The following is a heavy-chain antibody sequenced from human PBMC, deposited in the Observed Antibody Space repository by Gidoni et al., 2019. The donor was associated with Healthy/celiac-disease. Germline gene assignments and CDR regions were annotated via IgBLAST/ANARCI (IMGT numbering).Heavy chain of an antibody. CDR3: ARAPGDYVWGFDP. CDR2: INSDGSST. D-gene: IGHD4-17*01. J-gene: IGHJ5*02. V-gene: IGHV3-74*01. CDR1: VFSSSSYW. Sequence: EVQLVESGGGLVQPGGSLRLSCAASVFSSSSYWMHWVRQAPGKGLGWVTRINSDGSSTSYADSVKGRFTISRDNAKNTLYLQMNSLRAEDTAVYYCARAPGDYVWGFDPWGQGTLVTVSS.